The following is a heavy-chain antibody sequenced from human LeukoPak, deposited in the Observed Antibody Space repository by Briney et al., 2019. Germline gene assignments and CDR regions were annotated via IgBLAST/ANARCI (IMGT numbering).Heavy chain of an antibody. CDR3: ARERLGELSPNYYYYCGMDV. CDR2: INPNSGGT. J-gene: IGHJ6*04. D-gene: IGHD3-16*02. Sequence: ASVKVSCKASGYTFTGCYMHWVRQAPGQGLEWMGWINPNSGGTNYAQKFQGWVTMTRDTSISTAYMELGRLRSDDTAVYYCARERLGELSPNYYYYCGMDVWGKGTTVTVSS. V-gene: IGHV1-2*04. CDR1: GYTFTGCY.